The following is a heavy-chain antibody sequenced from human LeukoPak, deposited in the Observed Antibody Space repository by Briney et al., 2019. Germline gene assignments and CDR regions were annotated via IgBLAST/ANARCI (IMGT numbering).Heavy chain of an antibody. V-gene: IGHV3-21*01. CDR1: GFTFSSYS. J-gene: IGHJ4*02. CDR3: AREPQSYCGGDCYFN. CDR2: ISSSSSYI. D-gene: IGHD2-21*01. Sequence: GGSLRLSCAASGFTFSSYSMNWVRQAPGKGLEWVSSISSSSSYIYYADSVKGRFTISRDNAKNSLYLQMNSLRAEDTAVYYCAREPQSYCGGDCYFNWGQGTLVTVSS.